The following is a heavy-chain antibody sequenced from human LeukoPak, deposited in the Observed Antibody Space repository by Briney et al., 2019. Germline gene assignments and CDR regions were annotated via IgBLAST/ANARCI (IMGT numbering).Heavy chain of an antibody. CDR1: GFTFSSYA. CDR3: AKRGGWYLPFDY. J-gene: IGHJ4*02. D-gene: IGHD6-19*01. Sequence: GGSLRLSCAASGFTFSSYAMSSVRQAPGKGLEWVSAISGSGGSTYYADSVKGRFTISRDNSKNTLYLQMNSLRAENTAVYYCAKRGGWYLPFDYWGQGTLVTVSS. V-gene: IGHV3-23*01. CDR2: ISGSGGST.